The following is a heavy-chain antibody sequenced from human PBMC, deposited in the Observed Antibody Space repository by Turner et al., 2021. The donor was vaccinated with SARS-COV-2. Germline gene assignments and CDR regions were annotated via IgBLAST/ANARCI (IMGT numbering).Heavy chain of an antibody. CDR2: ISAYNGNT. V-gene: IGHV1-18*01. J-gene: IGHJ4*02. D-gene: IGHD5-12*01. CDR1: GYTFTSYG. CDR3: ARVGSGMATHNLFFDY. Sequence: QVQLVESGAEVQKPGASVTVSCKASGYTFTSYGISRVRQAPGQGLEWMGWISAYNGNTNYAQKLQGRVTMTTDTSTSTAYMELRSLRSDDTAVYYCARVGSGMATHNLFFDYWGQGTLVTVSS.